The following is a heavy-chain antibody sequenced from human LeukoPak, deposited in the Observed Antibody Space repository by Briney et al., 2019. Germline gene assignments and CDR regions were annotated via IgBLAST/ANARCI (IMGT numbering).Heavy chain of an antibody. J-gene: IGHJ4*02. Sequence: PGGSLRLSCAASGFTFNNYWMTWFRQAPGKGLEWVANIKQDGTEIFYVDSVKGRFTISRDNSKNTLYLQMNSLRAEDTAVYYCARDKGIAAAGILDYWGQGTLVTVSS. CDR1: GFTFNNYW. CDR3: ARDKGIAAAGILDY. CDR2: IKQDGTEI. D-gene: IGHD6-13*01. V-gene: IGHV3-7*03.